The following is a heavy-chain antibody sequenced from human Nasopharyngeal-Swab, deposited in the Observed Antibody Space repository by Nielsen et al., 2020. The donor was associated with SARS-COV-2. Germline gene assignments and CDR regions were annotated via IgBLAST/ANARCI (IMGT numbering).Heavy chain of an antibody. Sequence: KVSCKASGYSFTSYWIVWLRQLPGKGPESVGIIYPGDSDTRYSPTFQGQVTISADKSISTAYLQWRSLTASDSAMYFCARDSEYSSSLGYWGQGTLVTVSS. J-gene: IGHJ4*02. V-gene: IGHV5-51*01. CDR3: ARDSEYSSSLGY. CDR1: GYSFTSYW. D-gene: IGHD6-13*01. CDR2: IYPGDSDT.